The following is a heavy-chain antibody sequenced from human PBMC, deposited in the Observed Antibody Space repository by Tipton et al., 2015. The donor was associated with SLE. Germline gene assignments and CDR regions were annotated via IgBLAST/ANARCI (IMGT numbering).Heavy chain of an antibody. CDR2: IYYSGST. J-gene: IGHJ4*02. Sequence: GLVKPSETLSLTCAVYGGSFSGYYWSWIRQPPGKGLEWIGYIYYSGSTYYNPSLKSRVTISVDTSKNQFSLKVSSVTAADTAVYYCAAAAGPYFDYWGQGTLVTVSS. CDR3: AAAAGPYFDY. D-gene: IGHD6-13*01. CDR1: GGSFSGYY. V-gene: IGHV4-34*01.